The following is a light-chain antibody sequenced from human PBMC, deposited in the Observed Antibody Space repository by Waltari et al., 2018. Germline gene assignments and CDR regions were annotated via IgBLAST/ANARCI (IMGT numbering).Light chain of an antibody. CDR2: KAS. CDR1: QSISNY. J-gene: IGKJ2*03. V-gene: IGKV1-5*03. Sequence: DIQMTQSPSTLSASVGDTITITCRASQSISNYLAWYQQKPGKAPKLLIYKASSSGSAVPSRFSGSGSGTELTLTISSLQPDDFATYYCQQYNTYSSFGQGTKLEIK. CDR3: QQYNTYSS.